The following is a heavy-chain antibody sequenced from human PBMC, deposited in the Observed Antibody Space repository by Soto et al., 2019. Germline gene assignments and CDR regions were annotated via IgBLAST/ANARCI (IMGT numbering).Heavy chain of an antibody. CDR3: ARVTVAGPQYYFDY. CDR2: INHSGGS. D-gene: IGHD6-19*01. J-gene: IGHJ4*02. V-gene: IGHV4-34*01. CDR1: GGSFSGYY. Sequence: SETLSLTCAVYGGSFSGYYWNWIRQPPGKGLEWIGEINHSGGSNYNPSLKSRVTMSVDTSKNQFSLKLSSVTAADTAVYYCARVTVAGPQYYFDYWGQGTLVTVSS.